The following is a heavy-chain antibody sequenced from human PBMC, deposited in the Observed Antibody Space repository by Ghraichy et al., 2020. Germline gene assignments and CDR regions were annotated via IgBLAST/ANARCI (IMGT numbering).Heavy chain of an antibody. CDR2: IYHRAPT. D-gene: IGHD5-12*01. J-gene: IGHJ4*02. CDR1: GDSFNNGTYF. V-gene: IGHV4-39*01. Sequence: SETLSLTCVVSGDSFNNGTYFWGWVRQPPGKGLEWIGNIYHRAPTAYNPSLKSRVTISFDTSKNHFSLKLRSVTAADTAVYFCARHGSGYYNYWGQGTLVTVSS. CDR3: ARHGSGYYNY.